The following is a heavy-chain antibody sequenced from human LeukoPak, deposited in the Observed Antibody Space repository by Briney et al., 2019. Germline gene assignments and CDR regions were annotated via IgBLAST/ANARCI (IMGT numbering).Heavy chain of an antibody. Sequence: GRSLRLSCTASGFTFGDYAMSWVRQAPGKGLEWVGFIRSKAFGGTTEYAASVKGRFTISRDDSKSIAYLQMNGLKAEDTAVYYCTRAGRSGSYPVDYWGQGTLVTVSP. J-gene: IGHJ4*02. CDR3: TRAGRSGSYPVDY. D-gene: IGHD3-10*01. CDR2: IRSKAFGGTT. CDR1: GFTFGDYA. V-gene: IGHV3-49*04.